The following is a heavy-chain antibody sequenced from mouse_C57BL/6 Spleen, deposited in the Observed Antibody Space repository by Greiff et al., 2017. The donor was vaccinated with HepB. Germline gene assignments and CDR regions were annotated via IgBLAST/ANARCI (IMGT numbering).Heavy chain of an antibody. V-gene: IGHV1-82*01. CDR1: GYAFSSSW. D-gene: IGHD1-1*01. Sequence: QVQLQQSGPELVKPGASVKISCKASGYAFSSSWMNWVKQRPGKGLEWIGRIYPGDGDTNYNGKFKGKATLTADKSSSTAYMQLSSLTSEDSAVYFCARGVYGSSGYFDVWGTGTTVTVSS. CDR3: ARGVYGSSGYFDV. CDR2: IYPGDGDT. J-gene: IGHJ1*03.